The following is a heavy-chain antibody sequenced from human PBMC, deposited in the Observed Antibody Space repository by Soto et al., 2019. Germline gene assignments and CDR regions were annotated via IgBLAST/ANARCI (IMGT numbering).Heavy chain of an antibody. CDR2: MNPNSGDT. D-gene: IGHD1-1*01. CDR1: GYTFTNYA. CDR3: ARVGGNGNDDYFDF. V-gene: IGHV1-8*01. J-gene: IGHJ4*02. Sequence: QVQLVQSGAEVKKPGASVKVSCKASGYTFTNYASNWVRQAAGQGPEWMGWMNPNSGDTGYAQNFQGRVTMHRDTSISTAYMELSSLRSEGMAVHYCARVGGNGNDDYFDFWGQGTLVTVCS.